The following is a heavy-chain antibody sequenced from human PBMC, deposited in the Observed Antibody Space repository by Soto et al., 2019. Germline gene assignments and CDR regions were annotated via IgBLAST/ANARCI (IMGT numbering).Heavy chain of an antibody. V-gene: IGHV4-34*01. CDR3: ASCSGYGDYYFYVMAF. CDR2: ISHNGST. CDR1: GGTFSSYY. D-gene: IGHD4-17*01. Sequence: LSETLSLTCTVYGGTFSSYYWTWIRQPPGKGLEWIGEISHNGSTTYNPSLKSRVTISPDTAKNQFSLKVSSVTAADTAVYYCASCSGYGDYYFYVMAFWGQGTTVSGSS. J-gene: IGHJ6*02.